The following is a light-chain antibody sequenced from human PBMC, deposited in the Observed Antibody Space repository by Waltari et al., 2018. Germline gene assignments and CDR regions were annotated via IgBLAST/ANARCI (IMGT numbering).Light chain of an antibody. CDR1: NIGSKS. Sequence: SYVLTQPPSVSVAPGQTAIITCGGDNIGSKSVHWYQQRAGQAPVLVVHAYNDLPSGIPVRLSGSNSGNTATLTISGVEAGDEADFYGQVWDSGSGRPQVIFGGGTRLTVL. CDR3: QVWDSGSGRPQVI. J-gene: IGLJ2*01. CDR2: AYN. V-gene: IGLV3-21*02.